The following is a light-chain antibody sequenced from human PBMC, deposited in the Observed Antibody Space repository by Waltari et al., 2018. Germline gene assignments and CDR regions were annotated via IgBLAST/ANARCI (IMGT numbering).Light chain of an antibody. V-gene: IGLV1-44*01. CDR1: RSNIAPSI. CDR3: SAWDDRLNAYV. Sequence: SVLPHPPSASGTPGQTLTTACFGSRSNIAPSIVNWYKQVPGTAPTLLIYTADQRPSGVSGRVSGSRSGTSASLAISGHQSEDEADYYCSAWDDRLNAYVFGTGTKVTVL. CDR2: TAD. J-gene: IGLJ1*01.